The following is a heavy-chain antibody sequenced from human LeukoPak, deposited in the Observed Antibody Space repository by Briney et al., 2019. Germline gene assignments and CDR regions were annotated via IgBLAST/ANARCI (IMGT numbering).Heavy chain of an antibody. CDR3: AKVAGYCSSTSCFYYYYYMDV. CDR1: GFTFSSYA. V-gene: IGHV3-23*01. D-gene: IGHD2-2*01. J-gene: IGHJ6*03. CDR2: ISGSGGST. Sequence: PGGFLRLSCAASGFTFSSYAMSWVRQAPGKGLEWVSAISGSGGSTYYADSVKGRFTISRDNSKNTLYLQMNSLRAEDTAVYYCAKVAGYCSSTSCFYYYYYMDVWGKGTTVTVSS.